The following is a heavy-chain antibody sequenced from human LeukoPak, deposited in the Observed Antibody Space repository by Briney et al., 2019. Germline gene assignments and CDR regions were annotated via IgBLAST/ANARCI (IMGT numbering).Heavy chain of an antibody. V-gene: IGHV1-3*01. CDR3: ARAYADEVNTFDY. J-gene: IGHJ4*02. Sequence: FQGRVTITRDTSASTAYMELSSLRSEDTAVYYCARAYADEVNTFDYWGQGTLVTVSS. D-gene: IGHD2/OR15-2a*01.